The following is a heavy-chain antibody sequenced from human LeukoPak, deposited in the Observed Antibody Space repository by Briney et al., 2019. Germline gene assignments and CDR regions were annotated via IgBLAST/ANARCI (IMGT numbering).Heavy chain of an antibody. J-gene: IGHJ4*02. V-gene: IGHV3-20*01. D-gene: IGHD3-22*01. Sequence: PGGSLRLSCAASGFTFDDYGMSWVRQAPGKGLEWVSGINWNGGSTGYADSVKGRFTISRDNAKNSLYLQMNSLRAEDTALYHCARVADYYDSRVLDYWGQGTLVTVSS. CDR2: INWNGGST. CDR3: ARVADYYDSRVLDY. CDR1: GFTFDDYG.